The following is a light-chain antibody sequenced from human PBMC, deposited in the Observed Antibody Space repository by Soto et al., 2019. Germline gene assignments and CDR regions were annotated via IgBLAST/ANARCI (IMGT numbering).Light chain of an antibody. CDR3: QQYSNWPWT. Sequence: EIVMTQSPATLSVSPGERATLSCRASQSVSSNFAWYQQRPGQALRLLISGASTRATGIPARFSGSGSGTEFTLTISSLQSEDFAVYYWQQYSNWPWTFGQGTKVDIK. CDR1: QSVSSN. V-gene: IGKV3-15*01. J-gene: IGKJ1*01. CDR2: GAS.